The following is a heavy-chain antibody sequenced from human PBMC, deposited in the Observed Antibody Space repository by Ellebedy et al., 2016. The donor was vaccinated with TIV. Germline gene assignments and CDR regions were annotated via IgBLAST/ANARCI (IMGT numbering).Heavy chain of an antibody. Sequence: GGSLRLSXAASGFTFSSYAMHWVRQAPGKGLEWVAVISYDGSNKYYADSVKGRFTISRDNSKNTLYLQMNSLRAEDTAVYYCARDRGGYFDWLLYLFDYWGQGTLVTVSS. CDR3: ARDRGGYFDWLLYLFDY. CDR2: ISYDGSNK. J-gene: IGHJ4*02. V-gene: IGHV3-30-3*01. D-gene: IGHD3-9*01. CDR1: GFTFSSYA.